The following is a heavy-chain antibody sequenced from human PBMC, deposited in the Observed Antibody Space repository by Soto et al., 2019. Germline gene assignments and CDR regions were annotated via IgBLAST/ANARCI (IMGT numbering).Heavy chain of an antibody. J-gene: IGHJ4*02. V-gene: IGHV2-5*02. D-gene: IGHD3-10*01. Sequence: QITLKESGPTLVKPTQTLTLTCSFSGFSLSTSGVGVGWIRQPPGKALECLAFLYWDDDKRYSPSLKSRLTITAVASKCPVLLTTTHLDPVDTATYYCARTSVNRVSRGLVDYWGQGTLVTVAS. CDR3: ARTSVNRVSRGLVDY. CDR1: GFSLSTSGVG. CDR2: LYWDDDK.